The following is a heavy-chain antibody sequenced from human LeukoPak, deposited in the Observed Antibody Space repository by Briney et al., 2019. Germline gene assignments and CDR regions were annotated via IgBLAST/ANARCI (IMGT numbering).Heavy chain of an antibody. J-gene: IGHJ6*03. CDR2: INHSGST. CDR1: GRSFIGYY. CDR3: ARSVVTLGHRYYYYYYMDV. Sequence: SETLSLTCAVYGRSFIGYYWSWIRQPPGKGLEWIGEINHSGSTNYNPSLKSRVTISVDTSKNQFSLKLSSVTAADTAVYYCARSVVTLGHRYYYYYYMDVWGKGTTVTISS. D-gene: IGHD4-23*01. V-gene: IGHV4-34*01.